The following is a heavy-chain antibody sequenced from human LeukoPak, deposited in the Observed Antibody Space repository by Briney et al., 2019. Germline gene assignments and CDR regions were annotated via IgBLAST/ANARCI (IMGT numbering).Heavy chain of an antibody. Sequence: QAGGSLRLSCAASGFTFSSYAMHWVRQAPGKGLEWVAVISYDGSNKYYADSVKGRFTISRDNSKNTLYLQMNSLRAEDTAVFYCAKPDGDYVGQLDAFDIWGQGTMVTVSS. CDR2: ISYDGSNK. D-gene: IGHD4-17*01. CDR1: GFTFSSYA. CDR3: AKPDGDYVGQLDAFDI. V-gene: IGHV3-30*04. J-gene: IGHJ3*02.